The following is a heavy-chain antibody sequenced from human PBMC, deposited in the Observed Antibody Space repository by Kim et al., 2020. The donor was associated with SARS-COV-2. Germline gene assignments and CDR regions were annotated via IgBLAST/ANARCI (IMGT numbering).Heavy chain of an antibody. CDR1: GGSISSYY. D-gene: IGHD3-9*01. V-gene: IGHV4-59*01. J-gene: IGHJ5*02. CDR2: IYYSGST. Sequence: SETLSLTCTVSGGSISSYYWSWIRQPPGKGLEWIGYIYYSGSTNYNPSLKSRVTISVDTSKNQFSLKLSSVTAADTAVYYCARGSRYYDILTGRGWFDPWGQGTLVTVSS. CDR3: ARGSRYYDILTGRGWFDP.